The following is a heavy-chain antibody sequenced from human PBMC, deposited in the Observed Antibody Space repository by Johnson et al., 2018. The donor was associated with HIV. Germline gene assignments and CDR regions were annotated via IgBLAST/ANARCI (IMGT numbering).Heavy chain of an antibody. CDR1: GFTFSSYG. J-gene: IGHJ3*02. CDR2: IRYDGSNK. Sequence: QVQLVESGGGVVQPGRSLRLSCAASGFTFSSYGIHWVRQAPGKGLEWVAFIRYDGSNKYYADSVKGRFTISRDNSKNTLYLQMNSLRAEDTAVYYCARAVVVAATNAFDSWGQGTMVTVSS. D-gene: IGHD2-15*01. V-gene: IGHV3-30*02. CDR3: ARAVVVAATNAFDS.